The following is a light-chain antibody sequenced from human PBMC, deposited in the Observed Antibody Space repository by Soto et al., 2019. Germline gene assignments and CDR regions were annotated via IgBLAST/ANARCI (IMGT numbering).Light chain of an antibody. J-gene: IGLJ1*01. Sequence: QSVLTQPPSVSGAPGQRVTISCTGSSSNIGAGYDVHWYQQLPGTAPKLLIYGNSNRPSGVPDRFSGSKSGTSASLAITGLKAKDESDYYCQSYDSSLSGYVFGTGTKLTVL. CDR3: QSYDSSLSGYV. CDR1: SSNIGAGYD. V-gene: IGLV1-40*01. CDR2: GNS.